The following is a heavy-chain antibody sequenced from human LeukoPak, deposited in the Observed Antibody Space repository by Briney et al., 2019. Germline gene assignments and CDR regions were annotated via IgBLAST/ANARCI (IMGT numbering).Heavy chain of an antibody. CDR1: GFTFSSYS. J-gene: IGHJ3*02. D-gene: IGHD3-10*01. CDR3: ARDRTYGAFDI. V-gene: IGHV3-21*01. Sequence: GGSLRLSCAASGFTFSSYSMTWVRQAPGKGLEWVSSITPSSNYIYYADSVKGRFTISRDNAKNSLYLQMNSLRAEDTAVYYCARDRTYGAFDIWGQGTMVTVSS. CDR2: ITPSSNYI.